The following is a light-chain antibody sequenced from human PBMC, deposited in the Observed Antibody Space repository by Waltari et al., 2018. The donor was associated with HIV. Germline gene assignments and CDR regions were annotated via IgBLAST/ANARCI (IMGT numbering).Light chain of an antibody. CDR1: QSVNSN. CDR2: GAS. V-gene: IGKV3-15*01. J-gene: IGKJ2*02. CDR3: QHYNNWPPWT. Sequence: EIVMTQSPATLSVSPGERATLSCRASQSVNSNLAWYQQKPGKAPRLLIYGASTRATGIPARFSGSGSGTEFTLTISSLQSEDFAVYYCQHYNNWPPWTFGQGTQLEIK.